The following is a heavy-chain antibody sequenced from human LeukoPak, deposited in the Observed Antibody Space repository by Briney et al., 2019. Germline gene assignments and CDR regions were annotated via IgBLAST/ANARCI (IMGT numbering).Heavy chain of an antibody. D-gene: IGHD3-10*01. CDR1: GFTFSSYW. CDR3: ARTVPGYFFDY. J-gene: IGHJ4*02. CDR2: INTDGSST. V-gene: IGHV3-74*01. Sequence: PGGSLRLSCAASGFTFSSYWMHWVRQAPGKGLVWVSRINTDGSSTSYADSVKGRFTISRDNAKNTLYLQMNSLRAEDTAVSSCARTVPGYFFDYWGQGTLVTVSS.